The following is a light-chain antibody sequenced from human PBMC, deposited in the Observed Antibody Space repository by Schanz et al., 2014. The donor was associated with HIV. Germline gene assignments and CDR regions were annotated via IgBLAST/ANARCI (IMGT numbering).Light chain of an antibody. CDR1: QSISIS. Sequence: DIQMTQSPSSLSASVGDRVTITCRASQSISISLNWYQQKPGKAPRLLIYATSLLHTGVPSRFSGSGSGTHFTLTISSLQPDDFATYYCQQYDRSSWTFGLGTKVETK. V-gene: IGKV1-39*01. J-gene: IGKJ1*01. CDR3: QQYDRSSWT. CDR2: ATS.